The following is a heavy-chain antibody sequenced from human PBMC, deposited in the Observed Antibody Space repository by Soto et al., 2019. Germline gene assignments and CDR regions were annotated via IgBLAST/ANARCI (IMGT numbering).Heavy chain of an antibody. J-gene: IGHJ5*02. Sequence: GGSLRLSCSASGFTFSSYAMHWVRQAPGKGLEYVSAISSNGGSTYYADSVKGRFTISRDNSKNTLYLQMNSLRAEDTAVYYCAKDRFHRHSPNWFDPWGQGTLVTVSS. D-gene: IGHD3-3*01. CDR2: ISSNGGST. CDR3: AKDRFHRHSPNWFDP. CDR1: GFTFSSYA. V-gene: IGHV3-64*04.